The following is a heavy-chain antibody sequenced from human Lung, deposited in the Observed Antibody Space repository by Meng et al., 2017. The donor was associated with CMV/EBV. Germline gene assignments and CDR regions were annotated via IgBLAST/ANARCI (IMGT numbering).Heavy chain of an antibody. CDR1: GYTFTSYY. CDR2: INPSGGST. J-gene: IGHJ6*01. V-gene: IGHV1-46*01. CDR3: ARDRLGVTTGMDV. D-gene: IGHD4-11*01. Sequence: ASVKVSXKASGYTFTSYYMHWVRQAPGQGLEWMGIINPSGGSTSYAQKFQGRVTMTRDTSTSTVYMELSSLRSEDTAVYYCARDRLGVTTGMDVWGQGTTVTLSS.